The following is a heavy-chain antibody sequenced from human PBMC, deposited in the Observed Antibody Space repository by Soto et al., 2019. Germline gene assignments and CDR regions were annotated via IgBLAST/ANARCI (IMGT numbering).Heavy chain of an antibody. J-gene: IGHJ5*01. CDR2: IYYSGST. CDR3: ARHRADKYYWFDS. Sequence: SETLSLTCTVSGGSISGYYWSWVRQPPGKGLEWIGYIYYSGSTNSNPSLKSRVTISVDTSMNQVSLKLSSVTAADTAVYYCARHRADKYYWFDSWGQGTLVTVS. CDR1: GGSISGYY. D-gene: IGHD3-9*01. V-gene: IGHV4-59*08.